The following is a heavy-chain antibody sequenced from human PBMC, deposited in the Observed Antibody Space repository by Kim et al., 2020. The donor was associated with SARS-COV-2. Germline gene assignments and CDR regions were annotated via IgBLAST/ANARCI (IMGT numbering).Heavy chain of an antibody. CDR3: ARVSTYYDFWSGQNYNYG. V-gene: IGHV3-30-3*01. CDR2: ISYDGSNK. J-gene: IGHJ6*01. CDR1: GFTFSSYA. D-gene: IGHD3-3*01. Sequence: GGSLRLSCAASGFTFSSYAMHWVRQAPGKGLEWVAVISYDGSNKYYADSVKGRFTISRDNSKNTLYLQMNSLRAEDTAVYYCARVSTYYDFWSGQNYNYG.